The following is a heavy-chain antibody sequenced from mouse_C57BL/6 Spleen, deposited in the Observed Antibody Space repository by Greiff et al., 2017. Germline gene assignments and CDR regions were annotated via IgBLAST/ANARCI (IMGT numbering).Heavy chain of an antibody. D-gene: IGHD4-1*02. V-gene: IGHV1-58*01. CDR3: ARESQLGEFDY. Sequence: EVQLQQSGAELVRPGSSVKMSCKTSGYTFTSYGINWVKQRPGQGLEWIGYIYLGNGYTEYNEKFKGKATLTSDTSSSTAYMQLSSLTSEDSAIYFCARESQLGEFDYWGQGTTLTVSS. J-gene: IGHJ2*01. CDR2: IYLGNGYT. CDR1: GYTFTSYG.